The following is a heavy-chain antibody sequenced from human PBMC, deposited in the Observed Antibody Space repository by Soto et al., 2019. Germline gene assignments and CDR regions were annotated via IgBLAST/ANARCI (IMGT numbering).Heavy chain of an antibody. CDR2: ISGSGGST. J-gene: IGHJ5*02. Sequence: GGSLRLSCAASGFTFSSYAMSWVRQAPGKGLEWVSAISGSGGSTYYADSVKGGFTISRDNSKNTLYLQMNSLRDEDTAVYYCAKDLQAPGSSGVNDPWGQGTLVTVSS. V-gene: IGHV3-23*01. D-gene: IGHD6-19*01. CDR1: GFTFSSYA. CDR3: AKDLQAPGSSGVNDP.